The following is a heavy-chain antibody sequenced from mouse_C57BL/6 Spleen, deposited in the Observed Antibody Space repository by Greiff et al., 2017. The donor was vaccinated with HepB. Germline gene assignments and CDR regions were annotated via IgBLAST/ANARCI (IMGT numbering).Heavy chain of an antibody. Sequence: VQLQQSGAELVRPGASVTLSCKASGYTFTDYEMHWVKQTPVHGLEWIGAIDPETGGTAYNQKFKGKAILTADKSSSTAYMELRSLTSEDSAVYYCTRTKATYGNYLYAMDYWGQGTSVTVSS. CDR3: TRTKATYGNYLYAMDY. CDR1: GYTFTDYE. D-gene: IGHD2-1*01. J-gene: IGHJ4*01. CDR2: IDPETGGT. V-gene: IGHV1-15*01.